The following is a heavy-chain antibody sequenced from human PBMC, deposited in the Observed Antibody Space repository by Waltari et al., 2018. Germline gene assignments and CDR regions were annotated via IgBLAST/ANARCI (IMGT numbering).Heavy chain of an antibody. CDR1: GDSITNSNYY. D-gene: IGHD3-16*01. V-gene: IGHV4-39*02. Sequence: QLQMHESGPGLVKSSETLSLTCTVSGDSITNSNYYWAWIRQPPGKGLEWIGDIYYSGTSFYNPSLMSRLTISADTSKNHFSLSLTSVTVADTAIYYCARRPMGAAFDYWGQGVLVTISS. CDR2: IYYSGTS. J-gene: IGHJ4*02. CDR3: ARRPMGAAFDY.